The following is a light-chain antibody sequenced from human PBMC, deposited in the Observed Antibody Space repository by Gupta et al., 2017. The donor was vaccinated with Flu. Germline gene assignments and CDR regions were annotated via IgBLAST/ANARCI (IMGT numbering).Light chain of an antibody. CDR1: SSDVGGYIS. J-gene: IGLJ3*02. CDR2: EVS. Sequence: QSALTQPASVSGSPGQSLTISCTGTSSDVGGYISVSWYQHNPGNAPKLMIYEVSNRPSGGSNRFSGPKSGNTAPLTISGLQAEDEADYYCSSYTSISTWVFGGGTKLTVL. CDR3: SSYTSISTWV. V-gene: IGLV2-14*01.